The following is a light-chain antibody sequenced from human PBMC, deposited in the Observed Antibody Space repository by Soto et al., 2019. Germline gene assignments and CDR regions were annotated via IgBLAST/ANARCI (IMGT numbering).Light chain of an antibody. J-gene: IGKJ4*01. CDR3: QQYNSYPLT. CDR2: DAS. Sequence: DIQMTQSPSTLSASVGDRVTITCRASQSISDWLAWYQQKPGKAPKLLIYDASSLESGVPSRFSGSGSGTEFTLTITGLQPDDFATYYCQQYNSYPLTFGGGTKVDIK. CDR1: QSISDW. V-gene: IGKV1-5*01.